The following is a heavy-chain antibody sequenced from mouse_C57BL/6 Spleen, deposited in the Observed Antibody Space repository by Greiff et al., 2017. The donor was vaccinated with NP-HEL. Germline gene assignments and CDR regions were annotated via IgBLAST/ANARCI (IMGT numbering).Heavy chain of an antibody. CDR3: ARGYYGSSYGWYFDV. D-gene: IGHD1-1*01. J-gene: IGHJ1*03. V-gene: IGHV1-63*01. Sequence: VQLVESGAELVRPGTSVKMSCKASGYTFTNYWIGWAKQRPGHGLEWIGDIYPGGGYTNYNEKFKGKATLTADKSSSTAYMQFSSLTSEDSAIYYCARGYYGSSYGWYFDVWGTGTTVTVSS. CDR1: GYTFTNYW. CDR2: IYPGGGYT.